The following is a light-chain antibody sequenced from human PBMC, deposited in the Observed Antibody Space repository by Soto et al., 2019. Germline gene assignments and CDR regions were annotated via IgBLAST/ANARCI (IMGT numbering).Light chain of an antibody. V-gene: IGLV2-14*01. Sequence: QSVLTQPASVSGSPGQSITISCTGTSSDIGRYNYVSSYQQHPGKAPRLVISGVNKRPSGISNRFSGSKSGNTASLTISGLQADDDAIYYCASYTSTTTLVVFGGGTQLTVL. CDR3: ASYTSTTTLVV. CDR1: SSDIGRYNY. CDR2: GVN. J-gene: IGLJ2*01.